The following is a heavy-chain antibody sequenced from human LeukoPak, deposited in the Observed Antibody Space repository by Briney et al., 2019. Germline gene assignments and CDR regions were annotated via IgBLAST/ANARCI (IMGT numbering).Heavy chain of an antibody. CDR3: ARVRFRGVIIN. D-gene: IGHD3-10*01. CDR2: INHSGST. J-gene: IGHJ4*02. CDR1: GGSFSGYC. V-gene: IGHV4-34*01. Sequence: PSETLSLTCAVYGGSFSGYCWSWIRQPPGKGLEWIGEINHSGSTNYNPSLKSRVTISVDTSKNQFSLKLSSVTAADTAVYYCARVRFRGVIINWGQGTLVTVSS.